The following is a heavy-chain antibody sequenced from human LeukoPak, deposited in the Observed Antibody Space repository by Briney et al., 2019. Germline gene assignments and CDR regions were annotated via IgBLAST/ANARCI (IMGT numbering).Heavy chain of an antibody. CDR2: IYPGDSDT. V-gene: IGHV5-51*01. CDR1: GYSFTSYW. CDR3: ARYYLEWELRDDAFDI. Sequence: GESLKISCKGSGYSFTSYWIGWVRQMPGKGLEWMGIIYPGDSDTRYSPSFQGQVTISADKSISTAYLQWSSLKASDTAMYYCARYYLEWELRDDAFDIWGQGTMVTVSS. D-gene: IGHD1-26*01. J-gene: IGHJ3*02.